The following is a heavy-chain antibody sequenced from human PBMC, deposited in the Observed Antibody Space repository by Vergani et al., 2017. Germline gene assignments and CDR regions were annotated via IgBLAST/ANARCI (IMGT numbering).Heavy chain of an antibody. V-gene: IGHV3-23*04. D-gene: IGHD1-20*01. Sequence: EVQMVESGGGLVKPGGSLRLSCEASGFSFPGYAMSWVRQAPGKGLEWVSSVSGSSATPYYADSVKGRFIISRDNSKNTLYLQMNSLRAEDTAVYYCAKDGVTGIDYWGQGTLVTVSS. CDR3: AKDGVTGIDY. CDR1: GFSFPGYA. CDR2: VSGSSATP. J-gene: IGHJ4*02.